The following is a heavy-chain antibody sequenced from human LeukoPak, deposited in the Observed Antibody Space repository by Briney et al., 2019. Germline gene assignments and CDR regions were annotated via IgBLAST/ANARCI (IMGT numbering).Heavy chain of an antibody. D-gene: IGHD6-6*01. CDR1: GGXISSYY. Sequence: SETLSLTCTVSGGXISSYYCSWIRQPPGKGLEWIGYIYYSGSTNYNPSLKSRVTISVDTSKNQFSLKLSSVTAADTAVYYCAREIEYSSSSGWFDPWGQGTLVTVSS. CDR2: IYYSGST. J-gene: IGHJ5*02. V-gene: IGHV4-59*01. CDR3: AREIEYSSSSGWFDP.